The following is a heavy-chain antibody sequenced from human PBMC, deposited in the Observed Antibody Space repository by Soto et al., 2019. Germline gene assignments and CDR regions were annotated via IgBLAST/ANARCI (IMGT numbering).Heavy chain of an antibody. Sequence: QVQLMESGPGLVRPSQTLSLTCSVTGGSVSSTYYSGSWIRQHPGKGLEWIGYISYTGSTNYNPSLRGRVTISADTTKNQFTLKLTSVTAADAAIYYWARARHKDASLTWFDPWGQGTLVTVSS. J-gene: IGHJ5*02. CDR3: ARARHKDASLTWFDP. CDR2: ISYTGST. CDR1: GGSVSSTYYS. V-gene: IGHV4-31*03.